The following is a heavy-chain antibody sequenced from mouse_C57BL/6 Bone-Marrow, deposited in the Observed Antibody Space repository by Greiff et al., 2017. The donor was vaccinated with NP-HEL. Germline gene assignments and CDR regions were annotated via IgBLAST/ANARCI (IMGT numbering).Heavy chain of an antibody. Sequence: VQLQQSGAELVKPGASVKLSCTASGFNIQDYYMHWVKQRTEQGLEWIGRIDPEDGEPNYAPKFQGKATIPADTSSNTAYLQLDSLPSEDTAVDYCARCGYVNYEDFYAMDYWGQGTSVTVSS. J-gene: IGHJ4*01. CDR1: GFNIQDYY. CDR3: ARCGYVNYEDFYAMDY. D-gene: IGHD2-1*01. CDR2: IDPEDGEP. V-gene: IGHV14-2*01.